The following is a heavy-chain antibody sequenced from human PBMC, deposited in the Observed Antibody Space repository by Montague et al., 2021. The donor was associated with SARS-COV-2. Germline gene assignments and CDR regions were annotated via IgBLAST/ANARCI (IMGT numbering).Heavy chain of an antibody. V-gene: IGHV3-23*01. D-gene: IGHD6-13*01. J-gene: IGHJ3*02. Sequence: SLRLSCAASGFTFSSYAMSWVRQAPGKGLEWVSTISISDGNTYYADSVKGRFTISGDKSKNTLYLQMNSLRAEDTAVYYCAKDRQLVGDDAFDIWGQGTMVTVSS. CDR1: GFTFSSYA. CDR2: ISISDGNT. CDR3: AKDRQLVGDDAFDI.